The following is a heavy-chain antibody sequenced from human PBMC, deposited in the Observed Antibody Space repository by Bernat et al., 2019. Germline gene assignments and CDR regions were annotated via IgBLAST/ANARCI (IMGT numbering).Heavy chain of an antibody. J-gene: IGHJ5*02. Sequence: QVQLQESGPGLVKPSQTLSLTCTVSGGSISSGGYYWSWIRQHPGKGLEWIGYIYYSGSTYYNPSLKSRVTISVDTSKNQFSLKLSSVTAADTAVYYCARYIVVVVAATPGRVSNNWFDPWGQGTLVTVSS. CDR3: ARYIVVVVAATPGRVSNNWFDP. V-gene: IGHV4-31*03. D-gene: IGHD2-15*01. CDR1: GGSISSGGYY. CDR2: IYYSGST.